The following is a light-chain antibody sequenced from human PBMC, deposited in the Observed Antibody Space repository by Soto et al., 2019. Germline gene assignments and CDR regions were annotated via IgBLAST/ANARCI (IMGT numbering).Light chain of an antibody. CDR1: QGISNY. CDR2: AAS. Sequence: DIQMTQSPSSLYASVGDRVTITCRASQGISNYLAWYQQKPGKVPKLLIYAASTSQSGVPSRFSGSGSGTDFTLTINSLQPEDCATDSCQKYDNAPLTFGGGTKVEIK. V-gene: IGKV1-27*01. J-gene: IGKJ4*01. CDR3: QKYDNAPLT.